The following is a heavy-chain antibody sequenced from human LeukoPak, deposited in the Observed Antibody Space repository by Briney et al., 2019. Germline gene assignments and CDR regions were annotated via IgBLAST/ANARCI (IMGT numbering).Heavy chain of an antibody. Sequence: PGGSLRLSCAASGFTFSSYAMSWVRQAPGKGLEWVSAISGSGGCTYYADSVKGRFTISRDNSKNTLYLQMNSLRAEDTAVYCCAKDRGLIAVAGQGDLFDYWGQGTLVTVSS. CDR2: ISGSGGCT. CDR1: GFTFSSYA. J-gene: IGHJ4*02. D-gene: IGHD6-19*01. V-gene: IGHV3-23*01. CDR3: AKDRGLIAVAGQGDLFDY.